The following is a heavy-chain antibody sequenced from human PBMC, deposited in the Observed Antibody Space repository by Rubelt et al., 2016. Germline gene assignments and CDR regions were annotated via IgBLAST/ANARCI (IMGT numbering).Heavy chain of an antibody. CDR1: GSTFSGSD. D-gene: IGHD5-24*01. CDR3: TTANDGDTWLDP. V-gene: IGHV3-73*01. J-gene: IGHJ5*02. Sequence: EVHLVESGGGLVQPGGSLKLSCAASGSTFSGSDMHWVRQASGKGLEWVGRIRGRARSYATAYAASVRGRFTVSRDDSKNTAFRLLTSLKTEDTAFYYGTTANDGDTWLDPWGQGTLVTVSS. CDR2: IRGRARSYAT.